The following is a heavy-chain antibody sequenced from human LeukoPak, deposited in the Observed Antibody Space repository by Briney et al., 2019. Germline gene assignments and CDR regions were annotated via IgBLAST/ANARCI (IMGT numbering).Heavy chain of an antibody. CDR3: AKESAVADSYYYYYGMDV. J-gene: IGHJ6*02. D-gene: IGHD6-19*01. CDR2: ISGSGGST. V-gene: IGHV3-23*01. CDR1: GFTFSSYA. Sequence: GGSLRLSCAASGFTFSSYAMSWVRQAPGKGLEWVSAISGSGGSTYYADSVMGRFTISRDNSKNTLYLQMNSLRAEDTAVYYCAKESAVADSYYYYYGMDVWGQGTTVTVSS.